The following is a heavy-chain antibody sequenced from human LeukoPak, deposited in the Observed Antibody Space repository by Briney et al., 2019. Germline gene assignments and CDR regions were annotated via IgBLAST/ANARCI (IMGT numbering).Heavy chain of an antibody. CDR2: IYYSGST. CDR1: GGSISSYY. J-gene: IGHJ4*02. Sequence: SETLSLTCTVSGGSISSYYWSWIRQPPGKGLEWIGYIYYSGSTNYNPSLKSRVTISVDTSKNQFSLKLSSVTAADTAVYYCARGAVAGKGLLFDYWGQGTLVTVSS. V-gene: IGHV4-59*01. CDR3: ARGAVAGKGLLFDY. D-gene: IGHD6-19*01.